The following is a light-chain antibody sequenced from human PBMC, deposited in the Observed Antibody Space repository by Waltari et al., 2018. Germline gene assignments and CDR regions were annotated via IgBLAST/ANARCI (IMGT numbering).Light chain of an antibody. CDR1: HRINIW. Sequence: IQVIQSPSTLSASVGDTVTISCRVSHRINIWLAWYQQKPGKAPKLLIKEESTLEDGVPSRLSGSGSETEFTLTIKSLQPDDFGTYFCQQFDTDVTFGQGTKVEI. V-gene: IGKV1-5*01. CDR3: QQFDTDVT. CDR2: EES. J-gene: IGKJ2*01.